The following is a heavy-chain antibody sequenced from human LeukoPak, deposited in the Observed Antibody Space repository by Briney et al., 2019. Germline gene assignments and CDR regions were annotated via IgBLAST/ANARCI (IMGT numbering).Heavy chain of an antibody. Sequence: ASVKVSCKASGYTFTGYYMHWVRQAPGQGLEWMGWTNPNSGGTNYAQKFQGRVTMTRDTSISTAYMELSRLRSDDTAVYYCASTTGTTQSDAFDIWGQGTMVTVSS. CDR3: ASTTGTTQSDAFDI. V-gene: IGHV1-2*02. J-gene: IGHJ3*02. D-gene: IGHD1-1*01. CDR1: GYTFTGYY. CDR2: TNPNSGGT.